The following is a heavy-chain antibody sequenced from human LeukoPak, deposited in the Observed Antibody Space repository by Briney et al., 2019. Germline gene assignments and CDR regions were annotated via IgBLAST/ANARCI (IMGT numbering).Heavy chain of an antibody. V-gene: IGHV4-61*02. Sequence: PSQTLSLTCTVSGGSISSGSYYWSWIRQPAGKGLEWIGRIYTSGSTNYNPSLKSRVTISVDTSKNQFSLKLSSVTAADTAVYYCARGPMVRTNLFDYWGQGTLVTVSS. CDR3: ARGPMVRTNLFDY. CDR2: IYTSGST. J-gene: IGHJ4*02. CDR1: GGSISSGSYY. D-gene: IGHD3-10*01.